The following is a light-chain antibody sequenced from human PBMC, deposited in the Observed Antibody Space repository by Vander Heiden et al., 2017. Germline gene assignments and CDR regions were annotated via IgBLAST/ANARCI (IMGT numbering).Light chain of an antibody. CDR2: GKS. Sequence: QSVLTQPPSVSGAPGQRVTISCTGSSSNIGAGYDVHWYQQLPGTAPNLLIYGKSNRPSGVPDRFSGSKSGTSASLAITGLQAEDEADYYCQSDDSSLSGYVFGTGTKVTVL. CDR1: SSNIGAGYD. V-gene: IGLV1-40*01. CDR3: QSDDSSLSGYV. J-gene: IGLJ1*01.